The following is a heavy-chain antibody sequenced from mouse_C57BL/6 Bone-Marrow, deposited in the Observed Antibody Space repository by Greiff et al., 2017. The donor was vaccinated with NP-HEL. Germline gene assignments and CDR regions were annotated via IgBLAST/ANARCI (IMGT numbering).Heavy chain of an antibody. CDR1: GYTFTDYY. Sequence: EVQLQQSGPELVKPGASVKISCKASGYTFTDYYMNWVKQSHGKSLEWIGDINPNNGGTSYNQKFKGKATLTVDKSSSTAYMELRSLTSEDSAVYYCARSYAYEDYWGQGTTLTVSS. CDR2: INPNNGGT. V-gene: IGHV1-26*01. CDR3: ARSYAYEDY. J-gene: IGHJ2*01. D-gene: IGHD2-2*01.